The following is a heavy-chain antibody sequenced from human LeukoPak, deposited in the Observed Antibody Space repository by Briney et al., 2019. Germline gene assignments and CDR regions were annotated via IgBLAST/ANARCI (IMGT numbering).Heavy chain of an antibody. V-gene: IGHV3-23*01. CDR3: AFSSYYDFWSGYYFDY. CDR2: ISGSGGST. Sequence: GGSLRLSCAASGFTFSSYAMSWVRQAPGKGLEWVSAISGSGGSTYYADSVKGRFTISRDNSKNTLYLQMNSLKAEDTAVYYCAFSSYYDFWSGYYFDYWGQGTLVTVSS. J-gene: IGHJ4*02. CDR1: GFTFSSYA. D-gene: IGHD3-3*01.